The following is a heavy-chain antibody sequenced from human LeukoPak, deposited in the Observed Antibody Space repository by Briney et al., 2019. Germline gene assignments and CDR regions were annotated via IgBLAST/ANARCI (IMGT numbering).Heavy chain of an antibody. V-gene: IGHV3-30-3*01. CDR3: ARVRDGSVRGGFDI. J-gene: IGHJ3*02. CDR2: MSYDGDSK. D-gene: IGHD3-10*01. CDR1: GFSFNNYA. Sequence: GRSLRLSCAPSGFSFNNYAVHWVRQGPGKGLEWVATMSYDGDSKYYGDSLQGRFTISRDRPQNTLYLQMNSLRSDDTAVYYCARVRDGSVRGGFDIWGQGTLVIVSS.